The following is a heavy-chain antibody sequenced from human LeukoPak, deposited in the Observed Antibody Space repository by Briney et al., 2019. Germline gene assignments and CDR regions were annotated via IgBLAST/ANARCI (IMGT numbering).Heavy chain of an antibody. CDR1: GGSFSGYY. J-gene: IGHJ5*02. Sequence: SETLSLTCAVYGGSFSGYYWSWIRQPPGKGLEWIGEINHSGSTNYNPSLKSRVTISVDTSKNQFSLKLSSVTAADTAVYYCARSPDFDWPKQRNNWFDPWGQGTLVTVSS. V-gene: IGHV4-34*01. CDR2: INHSGST. CDR3: ARSPDFDWPKQRNNWFDP. D-gene: IGHD3-9*01.